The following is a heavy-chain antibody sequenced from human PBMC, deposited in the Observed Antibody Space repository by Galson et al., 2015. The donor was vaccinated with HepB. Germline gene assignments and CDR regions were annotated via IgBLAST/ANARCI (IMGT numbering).Heavy chain of an antibody. CDR3: ARRGTAMDDAFGI. J-gene: IGHJ3*02. D-gene: IGHD5-18*01. V-gene: IGHV1-69*04. CDR1: GGTFSSYA. Sequence: SVKVSCKASGGTFSSYAISWVRQAPGQGLEWMGRIIPILGIANYAQKFQGRVTITADKSTSTAYMELSSLRSEDTAVYYCARRGTAMDDAFGIWGQGTMVTVSS. CDR2: IIPILGIA.